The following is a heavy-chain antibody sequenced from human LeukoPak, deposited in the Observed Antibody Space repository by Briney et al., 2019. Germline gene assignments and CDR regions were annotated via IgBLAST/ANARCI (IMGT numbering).Heavy chain of an antibody. CDR2: ISWNSGSI. Sequence: GRSLRLSCAASGFTFDDYATHWVRQAPGKGLEWVSGISWNSGSIGYADSVKGRFTISRDNAKNSLYLQMNSLRAEDTALYYCAKGPIYGSAPFDYWGLGTLVTVSS. CDR1: GFTFDDYA. J-gene: IGHJ4*02. V-gene: IGHV3-9*01. CDR3: AKGPIYGSAPFDY. D-gene: IGHD3-10*01.